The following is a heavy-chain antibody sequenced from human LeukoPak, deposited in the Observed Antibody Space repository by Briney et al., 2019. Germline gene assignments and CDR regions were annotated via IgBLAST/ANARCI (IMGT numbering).Heavy chain of an antibody. CDR1: GFTFDDYG. Sequence: PGGSLRLSCAASGFTFDDYGMSWVRQAPGKGLEWVSGINWNGGSTGYADSVKGRFTISRDNAKNSLYLQMNSLRAEDTALYYCARQVAGDQNCLLCTFDNWFDPWGQGTLVTVSS. CDR3: ARQVAGDQNCLLCTFDNWFDP. V-gene: IGHV3-20*04. CDR2: INWNGGST. D-gene: IGHD3-10*02. J-gene: IGHJ5*02.